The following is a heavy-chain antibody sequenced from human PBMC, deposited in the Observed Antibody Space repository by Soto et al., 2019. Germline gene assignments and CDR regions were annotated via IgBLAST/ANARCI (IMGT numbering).Heavy chain of an antibody. V-gene: IGHV3-7*01. CDR2: IKQDGSEK. J-gene: IGHJ5*01. CDR1: GFTFSSYW. D-gene: IGHD3-10*01. Sequence: SLRLSCAASGFTFSSYWMSWVRQAPGKGLEWVANIKQDGSEKYYVDSVKGRFTISRDNAKNSLYLQMNSLRAEDTAVYYCAGGRDSVILGVKSWLDSWGQGTLVTVSS. CDR3: AGGRDSVILGVKSWLDS.